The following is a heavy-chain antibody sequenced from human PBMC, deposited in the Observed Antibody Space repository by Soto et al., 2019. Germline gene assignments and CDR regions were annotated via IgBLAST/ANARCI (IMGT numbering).Heavy chain of an antibody. CDR1: GFTFSSYG. J-gene: IGHJ1*01. D-gene: IGHD3-22*01. CDR2: ISYDGSKK. CDR3: AKDSTLTMIEEYFQH. V-gene: IGHV3-30*18. Sequence: QVQLVESGGGVVQPGRSLRLSCAASGFTFSSYGMHWVRQAPGKGLEWVAVISYDGSKKYYADSVKGRFTISRDNSKNTLYLQMNSLRAEDTAVYYCAKDSTLTMIEEYFQHWGQGTLVTVSS.